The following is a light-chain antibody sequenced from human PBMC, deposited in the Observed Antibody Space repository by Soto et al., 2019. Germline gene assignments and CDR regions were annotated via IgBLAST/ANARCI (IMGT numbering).Light chain of an antibody. CDR1: SSNIGRHA. CDR2: NYN. V-gene: IGLV1-44*01. CDR3: AAWDDDLNVVL. Sequence: QSALTQPPSASGTPGQRVTISCSGSSSNIGRHALNWYQQLPGMAPKLLMYNYNERPSGVPDRFSGSRSGSSASLAISGLQSEDEADYYCAAWDDDLNVVLFGGGTKLTVL. J-gene: IGLJ2*01.